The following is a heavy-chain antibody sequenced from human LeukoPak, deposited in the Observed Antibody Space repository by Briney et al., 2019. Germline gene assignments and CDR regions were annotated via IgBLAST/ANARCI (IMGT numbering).Heavy chain of an antibody. V-gene: IGHV3-23*01. D-gene: IGHD2-15*01. CDR1: GFTFSRYA. CDR3: AKNPYCSGGSCYSLRAFDI. CDR2: MRGDGGDI. J-gene: IGHJ3*02. Sequence: PGGSLRLSCTGSGFTFSRYAMVWVRQAPDRGLEWVSAMRGDGGDIRYADSVKGRFTISRDNSKNMLYLQMNSLRAEDTAVYYCAKNPYCSGGSCYSLRAFDIWGQGTMVTVSS.